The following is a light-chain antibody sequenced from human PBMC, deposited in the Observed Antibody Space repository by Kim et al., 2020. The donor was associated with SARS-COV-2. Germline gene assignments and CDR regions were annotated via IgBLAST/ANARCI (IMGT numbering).Light chain of an antibody. Sequence: EIVMTQSPATLSVSPGERATLSCRASQSVSSNLAWYQQKPGQAPRLLIYGPSTRATGIPARFSGSGSGTEFTLTISSLQSEDFAVYYCQQYNNWPRTFGQGTKLEI. CDR1: QSVSSN. V-gene: IGKV3-15*01. CDR3: QQYNNWPRT. CDR2: GPS. J-gene: IGKJ2*01.